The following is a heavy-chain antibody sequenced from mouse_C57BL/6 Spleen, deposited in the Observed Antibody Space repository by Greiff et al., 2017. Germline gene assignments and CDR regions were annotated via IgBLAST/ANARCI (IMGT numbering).Heavy chain of an antibody. CDR1: GYTFTSYW. CDR3: ARKLSYYYAMDY. D-gene: IGHD1-1*02. Sequence: VQLQQPGAELVMPGASVKLSCKASGYTFTSYWMHWVKQRPGQGLEWIGEIDPSDSYTNYNQKFKGKSTLTVDKSSSTAYMQLSSLTSEDSAVYYCARKLSYYYAMDYWGQGTSVTVSS. V-gene: IGHV1-69*01. CDR2: IDPSDSYT. J-gene: IGHJ4*01.